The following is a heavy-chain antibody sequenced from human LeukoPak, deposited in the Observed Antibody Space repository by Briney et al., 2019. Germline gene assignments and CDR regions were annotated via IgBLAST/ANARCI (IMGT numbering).Heavy chain of an antibody. V-gene: IGHV3-23*01. CDR1: GFTFSNYA. CDR3: ARNLPAADY. D-gene: IGHD2-2*01. CDR2: ISGSGGST. Sequence: TGGSLRLSCAASGFTFSNYAMSWVRQAPGKGLEWVSAISGSGGSTYSADSVKGRFTISRDNAKNSLYLQMNSLRAEDTAVYYCARNLPAADYWGQGTLVTVSS. J-gene: IGHJ4*02.